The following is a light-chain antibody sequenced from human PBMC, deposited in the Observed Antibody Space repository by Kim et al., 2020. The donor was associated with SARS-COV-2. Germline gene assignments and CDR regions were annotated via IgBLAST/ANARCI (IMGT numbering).Light chain of an antibody. CDR1: SSNIGSNT. J-gene: IGLJ2*01. V-gene: IGLV1-44*01. CDR3: AAWDDSLNGVV. Sequence: GQRGTSSCSGSSSNIGSNTVNWYQQLPGTAPKLLIYSNNQRPSGVPDRFSGSKSGTSASLAISGLQSEDEADYYCAAWDDSLNGVVFGRGTQLTVL. CDR2: SNN.